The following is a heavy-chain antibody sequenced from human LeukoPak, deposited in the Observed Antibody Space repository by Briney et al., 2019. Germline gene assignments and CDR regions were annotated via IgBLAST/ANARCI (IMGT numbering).Heavy chain of an antibody. Sequence: SVKVSCKAFGGTFSRSALSWVRQAPGQGLEWMGGIIPVFGSANYAQKFQGRVTITADESTSTAYMELYSLRSEDTALYYCAIWGGRGSPQWYGPLDYWGQGTLVTVSS. CDR2: IIPVFGSA. CDR1: GGTFSRSA. J-gene: IGHJ4*02. CDR3: AIWGGRGSPQWYGPLDY. V-gene: IGHV1-69*13. D-gene: IGHD2-8*01.